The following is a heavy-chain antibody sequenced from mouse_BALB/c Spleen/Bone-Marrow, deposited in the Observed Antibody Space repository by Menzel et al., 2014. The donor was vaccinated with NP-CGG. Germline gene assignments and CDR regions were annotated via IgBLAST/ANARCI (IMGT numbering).Heavy chain of an antibody. D-gene: IGHD1-2*01. V-gene: IGHV14-3*02. Sequence: VQLQQSGAELVKPGASVKLSCTASGFNIKDTYMHWVKQRPEQGLEWIGRIDSANGNTKYDPKFQGKATITADTSSNTACLQLSSLTSEDTAVYYCARYRLGTYFDYWGQGTTLTVSS. CDR3: ARYRLGTYFDY. CDR2: IDSANGNT. CDR1: GFNIKDTY. J-gene: IGHJ2*01.